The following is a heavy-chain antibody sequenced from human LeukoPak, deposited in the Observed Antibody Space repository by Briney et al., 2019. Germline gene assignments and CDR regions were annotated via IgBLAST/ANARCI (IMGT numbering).Heavy chain of an antibody. CDR3: ARAEWELLAQVEY. V-gene: IGHV3-30-3*01. CDR1: GFTFSSYA. J-gene: IGHJ4*02. D-gene: IGHD1-26*01. CDR2: ISYDGSNK. Sequence: GGSLRLSCAASGFTFSSYAMHWVRQAPGKGLEGVAVISYDGSNKYYADSVKGRFTISRDNSKNTLSLQMNSLRAGDTAVYYCARAEWELLAQVEYWGQGTLVTVSS.